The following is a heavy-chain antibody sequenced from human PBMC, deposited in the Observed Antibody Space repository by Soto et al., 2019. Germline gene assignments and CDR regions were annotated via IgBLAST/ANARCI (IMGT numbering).Heavy chain of an antibody. CDR3: ASVTFTPNWFDS. V-gene: IGHV4-30-4*01. CDR1: GDSISSPDYY. D-gene: IGHD3-16*01. CDR2: VYYRGSI. J-gene: IGHJ5*01. Sequence: PSETLSLTCTVSGDSISSPDYYWSWIRQAPGKGLELIGYVYYRGSIYYTPSFESRVSISIDTSKNQFSLRLTSVTAADSAVYFCASVTFTPNWFDSWGQGILVTVSS.